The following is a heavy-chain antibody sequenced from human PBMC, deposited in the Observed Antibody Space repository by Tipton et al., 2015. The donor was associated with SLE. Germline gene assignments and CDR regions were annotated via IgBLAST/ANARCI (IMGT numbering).Heavy chain of an antibody. CDR1: GGSINNYY. CDR3: ARRGSYMGPLQA. Sequence: TLSLTCTVSGGSINNYYWSWIRQPPGKGLEWIGYVYYSGSTNYSPSLKSRVTISVDTSKTQFSLNLSSVTAADTAVYYCARRGSYMGPLQAWGQGTLVTVSS. D-gene: IGHD5-24*01. CDR2: VYYSGST. V-gene: IGHV4-59*08. J-gene: IGHJ5*02.